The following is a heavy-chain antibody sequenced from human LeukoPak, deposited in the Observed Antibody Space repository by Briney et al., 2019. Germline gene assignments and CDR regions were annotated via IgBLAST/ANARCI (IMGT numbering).Heavy chain of an antibody. CDR2: ISGSGGST. V-gene: IGHV3-23*01. J-gene: IGHJ4*02. CDR1: GFTFSSYG. CDR3: ARDLRIVSGSYLDY. Sequence: GGTLRLSCAASGFTFSSYGMNWVRQAPGKGLEWVSAISGSGGSTYYADSVKGRFTIPRDNSKNTLYLQMNSLRAEDTAIYYCARDLRIVSGSYLDYWGQGTLVTVSS. D-gene: IGHD1-26*01.